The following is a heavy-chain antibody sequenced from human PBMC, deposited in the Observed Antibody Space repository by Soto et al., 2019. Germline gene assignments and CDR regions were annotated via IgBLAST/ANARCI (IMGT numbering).Heavy chain of an antibody. CDR2: IGATSSSGSNF. CDR3: ARGGKVPYYYGMDV. J-gene: IGHJ6*02. D-gene: IGHD3-16*01. V-gene: IGHV3-48*03. CDR1: GFTLSSFA. Sequence: GGSLRLSCAASGFTLSSFALNWVRQAPGKGLEWVSYIGATSSSGSNFYYAASVKGRFTISRDRAKNSLFLQMNSLRDEDTAIYYCARGGKVPYYYGMDVWGQGTTVTVSS.